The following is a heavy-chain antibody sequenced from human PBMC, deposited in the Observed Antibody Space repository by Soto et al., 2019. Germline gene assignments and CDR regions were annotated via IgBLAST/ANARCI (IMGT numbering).Heavy chain of an antibody. V-gene: IGHV1-69*13. CDR3: AGHYYDSSGFSECFQH. J-gene: IGHJ1*01. CDR2: IIPIFGTA. CDR1: GGTFSSYA. D-gene: IGHD3-22*01. Sequence: GASVKVSCKASGGTFSSYAISWVRQAPGQGLEWMGGIIPIFGTANYAQKFQGRVTITADESTSTAYMELSSLRSEDTAVYYCAGHYYDSSGFSECFQHWGQGTLVTVSS.